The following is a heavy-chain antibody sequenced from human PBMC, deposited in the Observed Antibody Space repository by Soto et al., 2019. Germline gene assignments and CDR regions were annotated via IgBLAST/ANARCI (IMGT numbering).Heavy chain of an antibody. CDR3: ARPQAYRAFDI. D-gene: IGHD1-1*01. Sequence: SETLSLTCTVSGGSISSGGYYCSWIRQHPGKGLEWIGYIYYSGSTYYNPSLKSRVTISVDTSKNQFSLKLSSVTAADTAVYYCARPQAYRAFDIWGQGTMVTVSS. CDR2: IYYSGST. CDR1: GGSISSGGYY. J-gene: IGHJ3*02. V-gene: IGHV4-31*03.